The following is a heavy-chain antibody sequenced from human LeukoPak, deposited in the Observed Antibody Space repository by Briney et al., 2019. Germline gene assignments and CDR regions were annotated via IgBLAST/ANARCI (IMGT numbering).Heavy chain of an antibody. D-gene: IGHD3-10*01. CDR2: IKEDGSVK. V-gene: IGHV3-7*03. CDR1: GFTLSSYW. Sequence: GGSLRLSCAASGFTLSSYWMSWVRQAPGKGLEWVANIKEDGSVKYYVDSVKGRFTISRDNAQNSVYLHMNSLTAEDAALYYCARDWVAGVPFDAFDIWGQRTMVSLSS. J-gene: IGHJ3*02. CDR3: ARDWVAGVPFDAFDI.